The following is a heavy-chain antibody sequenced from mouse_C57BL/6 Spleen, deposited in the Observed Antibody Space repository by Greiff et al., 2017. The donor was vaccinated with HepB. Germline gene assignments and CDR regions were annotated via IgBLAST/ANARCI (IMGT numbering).Heavy chain of an antibody. Sequence: QVQLKESGAELVKPGASVKMSCKASGYTFTSYWITWVKQRPGQGLEWIGDIYPGSGSTNYNEKFKSKATLTVDTSSSTAYMQLSSLTSEDSAVYYCARVLYYGSSPFAYWGQGTLVTVSA. CDR3: ARVLYYGSSPFAY. CDR2: IYPGSGST. CDR1: GYTFTSYW. J-gene: IGHJ3*01. V-gene: IGHV1-55*01. D-gene: IGHD1-1*01.